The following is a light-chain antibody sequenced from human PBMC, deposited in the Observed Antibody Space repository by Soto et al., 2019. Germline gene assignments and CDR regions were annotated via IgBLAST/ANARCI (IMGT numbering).Light chain of an antibody. CDR2: AAS. Sequence: DIQMTQSPSSLSASVGDRVTITCRASQNIRSYLNWYQQKPGKAPKLLIYAASNLQSGVPSRFSGSGSGTDFTLSISSLQPEDFATYYCQQSYSTPITFGQGTRLESK. CDR1: QNIRSY. V-gene: IGKV1-39*01. J-gene: IGKJ5*01. CDR3: QQSYSTPIT.